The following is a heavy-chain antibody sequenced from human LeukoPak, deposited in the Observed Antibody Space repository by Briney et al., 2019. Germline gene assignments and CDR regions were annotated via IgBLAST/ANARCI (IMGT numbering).Heavy chain of an antibody. CDR1: GGTFSSYA. CDR2: IIPIFGTA. V-gene: IGHV1-69*05. J-gene: IGHJ1*01. CDR3: ASHESLWSLGFQH. Sequence: ASVKVSCKASGGTFSSYAISWMRQAPGQGLEWMGRIIPIFGTANYAQKFQGRVTITTDESTSTAYMELSSLRSEDTAVYYCASHESLWSLGFQHWGQGTLVTVSS. D-gene: IGHD3-10*01.